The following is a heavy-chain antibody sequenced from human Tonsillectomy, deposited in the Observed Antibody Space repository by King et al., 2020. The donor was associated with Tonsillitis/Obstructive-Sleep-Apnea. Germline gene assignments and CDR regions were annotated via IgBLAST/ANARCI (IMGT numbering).Heavy chain of an antibody. Sequence: VQLVESGGGVVQPGRSLRLSCAASGFTFSSYAMHWVRQAPGKGLEWVALISYDGSNKYYADSVKGRFTISRDNSRNTLYLQMNSLRAEDTAVYYCARDQGYYYDGSGYYGHDAFDIWGQGTMVTVSS. CDR3: ARDQGYYYDGSGYYGHDAFDI. CDR2: ISYDGSNK. V-gene: IGHV3-30*04. CDR1: GFTFSSYA. J-gene: IGHJ3*02. D-gene: IGHD3-22*01.